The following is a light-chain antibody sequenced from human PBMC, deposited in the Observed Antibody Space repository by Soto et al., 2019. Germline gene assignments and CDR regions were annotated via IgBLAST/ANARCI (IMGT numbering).Light chain of an antibody. Sequence: EIVMTQSPATLSVSPGEGATLSCRASQSIRRNLAWYQQKPGQAPRLLIYDASTRATGVPARFSGGGSGTEFTLTISSLQSEDFAVYYCQQYNNWPYTFGQGTKLEI. CDR2: DAS. J-gene: IGKJ2*01. V-gene: IGKV3-15*01. CDR1: QSIRRN. CDR3: QQYNNWPYT.